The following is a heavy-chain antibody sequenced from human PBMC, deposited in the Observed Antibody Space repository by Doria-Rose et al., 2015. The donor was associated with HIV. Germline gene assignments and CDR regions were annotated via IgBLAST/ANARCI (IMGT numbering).Heavy chain of an antibody. Sequence: QVTLKESSPVLVKPTETLTLTCTVSGVSLSSPGMGVSWIRQPPGKALEWLANIFSDDERSYKTSRKSRLTISRGTSKSQVVLTMTDMDPVDTATYYCARIKSSRWYHKYYFDFWCQGTLVIVSA. J-gene: IGHJ4*02. D-gene: IGHD6-13*01. CDR2: IFSDDER. V-gene: IGHV2-26*01. CDR3: ARIKSSRWYHKYYFDF. CDR1: GVSLSSPGMG.